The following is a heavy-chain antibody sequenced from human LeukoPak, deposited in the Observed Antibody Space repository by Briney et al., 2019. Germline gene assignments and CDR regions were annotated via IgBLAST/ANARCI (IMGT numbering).Heavy chain of an antibody. J-gene: IGHJ4*02. CDR1: GGSFSGYY. CDR2: INHSGST. Sequence: SETLSLTCAVYGGSFSGYYWSWIRQPPGKGLEWIGEINHSGSTNYNPSLKSRVTISVDTSKNQFSLKLGSVTAADTAVYYCARGPSVVPAAIQQLGDYWGQGTLVTVSS. CDR3: ARGPSVVPAAIQQLGDY. V-gene: IGHV4-34*01. D-gene: IGHD2-2*02.